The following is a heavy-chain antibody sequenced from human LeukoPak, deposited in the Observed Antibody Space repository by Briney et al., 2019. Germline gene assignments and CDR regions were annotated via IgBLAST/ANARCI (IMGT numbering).Heavy chain of an antibody. V-gene: IGHV3-66*01. CDR3: ARVSGPLDGDYYYYGMDV. D-gene: IGHD1-1*01. CDR2: IYSGGST. CDR1: GFTVSSNY. J-gene: IGHJ6*02. Sequence: AGSLRLSCAASGFTVSSNYMSWVRQAPGKGLEWVSVIYSGGSTYYADSVKGRFTISRDNSKNTLYLQMNSLRAEDTAVYYCARVSGPLDGDYYYYGMDVWGQGTTVTVSS.